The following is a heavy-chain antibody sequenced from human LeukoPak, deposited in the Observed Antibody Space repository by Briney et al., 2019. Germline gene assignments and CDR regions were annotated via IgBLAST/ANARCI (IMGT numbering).Heavy chain of an antibody. Sequence: PGGSLRLSCAASGFTFSSYAMSWVRQAPGKGLEWVSAISGSGGSTYYADSVKGRFTISRDNSKNTLYLQINSLRAEDTAVYYCAKGVPYDYVWGSYRYTGGFDYWGQGTLVTVSS. CDR1: GFTFSSYA. J-gene: IGHJ4*02. D-gene: IGHD3-16*02. CDR2: ISGSGGST. CDR3: AKGVPYDYVWGSYRYTGGFDY. V-gene: IGHV3-23*01.